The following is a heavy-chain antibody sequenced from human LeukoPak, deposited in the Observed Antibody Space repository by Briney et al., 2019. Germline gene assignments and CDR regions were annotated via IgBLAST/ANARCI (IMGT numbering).Heavy chain of an antibody. D-gene: IGHD3-22*01. CDR1: GYSFTSYW. CDR2: IYPGDSDT. J-gene: IGHJ3*02. CDR3: ARMITMIASAFDI. Sequence: GESLKISCKGSGYSFTSYWIGWVRQMPGKGLEWMGIIYPGDSDTRYSPSFQGQVTVSADKSISTAYLQWRSLKASDTAMYYCARMITMIASAFDIWGQGTMVTVSS. V-gene: IGHV5-51*01.